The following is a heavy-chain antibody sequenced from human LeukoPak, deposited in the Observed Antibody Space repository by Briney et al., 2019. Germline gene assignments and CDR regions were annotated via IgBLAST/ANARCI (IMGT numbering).Heavy chain of an antibody. J-gene: IGHJ5*02. CDR3: ARGRVRRWFDP. V-gene: IGHV4-39*02. Sequence: SETLSLTCTVSGGSISSSTYCWSWVRQPPGKGLEWIGCMYYSGSTYYSSSLKGRVTISLDTPRNQFSLKLSSVTAADTAVYYCARGRVRRWFDPWGPGTLVTVSS. D-gene: IGHD1-1*01. CDR1: GGSISSSTYC. CDR2: MYYSGST.